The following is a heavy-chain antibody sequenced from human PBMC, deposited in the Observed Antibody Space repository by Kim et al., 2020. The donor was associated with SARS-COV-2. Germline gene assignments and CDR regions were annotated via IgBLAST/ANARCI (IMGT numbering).Heavy chain of an antibody. Sequence: GSTYYAGSVQGRFTFSRDNSKNTLYLQMDSLRAEDTAVYYCAKGDTFFDYWGQGTLVTVSS. CDR2: GST. D-gene: IGHD5-18*01. CDR3: AKGDTFFDY. J-gene: IGHJ4*02. V-gene: IGHV3-23*01.